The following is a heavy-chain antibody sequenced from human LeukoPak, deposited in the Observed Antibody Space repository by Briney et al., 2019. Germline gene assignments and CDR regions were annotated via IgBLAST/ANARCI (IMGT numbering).Heavy chain of an antibody. CDR2: LYPSGNT. V-gene: IGHV4-4*07. CDR3: AREESDF. CDR1: GGSISSFY. Sequence: SETLSLTCTVSGGSISSFYWTWIWQPAGMGLEWIGRLYPSGNTNYNPSLKSRVTMSLDTSKNQFSLNLRSVTAADTAIYYCAREESDFWGQGTLVTVSS. J-gene: IGHJ4*02.